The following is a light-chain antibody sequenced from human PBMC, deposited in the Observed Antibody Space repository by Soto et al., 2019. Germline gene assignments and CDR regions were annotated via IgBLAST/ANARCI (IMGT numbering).Light chain of an antibody. CDR3: KQTHSLPLS. V-gene: IGKV1-12*01. CDR2: ATS. CDR1: QGVGGW. Sequence: IQITQSPSSVSASLGHRVTITFWSSQGVGGWLAWYQQKPGKVPKLLIYATSSLHSGVPSRFSGSGSGTDFTLSISSLQTEDFATYYCKQTHSLPLSFGTGTKVDIK. J-gene: IGKJ3*01.